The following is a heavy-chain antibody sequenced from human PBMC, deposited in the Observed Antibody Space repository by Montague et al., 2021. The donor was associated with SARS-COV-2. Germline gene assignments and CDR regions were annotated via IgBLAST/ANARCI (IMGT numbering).Heavy chain of an antibody. Sequence: SAISGGRVSSDTAAWHWIRQSPSRGLEWLGRTFYRSQWHTDSAASVRSRISFSGDISKNQFSLHLNSVTPEDTAIYYCARDGDYGGTWYSFLQNWGQGTLVIVSS. CDR1: GGRVSSDTAA. V-gene: IGHV6-1*01. CDR3: ARDGDYGGTWYSFLQN. J-gene: IGHJ1*01. D-gene: IGHD4-17*01. CDR2: TFYRSQWHT.